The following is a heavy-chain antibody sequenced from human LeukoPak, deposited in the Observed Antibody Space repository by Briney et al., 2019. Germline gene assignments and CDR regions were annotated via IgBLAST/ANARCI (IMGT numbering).Heavy chain of an antibody. Sequence: GRSLRLSCAASGFTFSSYAMHWVRQAPGKGLEWVAVISYDGSNKYYADSVKGRFIISRDNSKNTLYLQMNSLRAEDTAVYYCARQDLFYGAFSYFDYWGQGTLVTVSS. D-gene: IGHD4-17*01. V-gene: IGHV3-30-3*01. CDR2: ISYDGSNK. CDR1: GFTFSSYA. CDR3: ARQDLFYGAFSYFDY. J-gene: IGHJ4*02.